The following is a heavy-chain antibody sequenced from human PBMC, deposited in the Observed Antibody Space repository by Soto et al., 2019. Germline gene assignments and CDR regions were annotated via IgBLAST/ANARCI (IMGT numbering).Heavy chain of an antibody. CDR2: ISSSSSYI. Sequence: GGSLRLSCAASGFTFSSYSMNWVRQAPGKGLEWVSSISSSSSYIYYADSVKGRFTISRDNAKNSLYLQMNSLRAEDTAVYYCPRDRLAAHNRFDPWGQGTLVTVSS. CDR1: GFTFSSYS. CDR3: PRDRLAAHNRFDP. V-gene: IGHV3-21*01. J-gene: IGHJ5*02. D-gene: IGHD6-13*01.